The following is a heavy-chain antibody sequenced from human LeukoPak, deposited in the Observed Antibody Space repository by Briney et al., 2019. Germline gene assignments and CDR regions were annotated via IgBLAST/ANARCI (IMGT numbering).Heavy chain of an antibody. V-gene: IGHV4-31*03. CDR3: ARVPGHTYGSGSYFVSYWFDP. CDR1: GDSIVRGDYY. D-gene: IGHD3-10*01. CDR2: VHHSGVT. Sequence: PSETLSLTCTVSGDSIVRGDYYWSWLRQHPGKGLEWIGYVHHSGVTRYSSSLKSRVDLSADATKGQFSLKMISLTAADTAVYYCARVPGHTYGSGSYFVSYWFDPWGQGTLVTVSS. J-gene: IGHJ5*02.